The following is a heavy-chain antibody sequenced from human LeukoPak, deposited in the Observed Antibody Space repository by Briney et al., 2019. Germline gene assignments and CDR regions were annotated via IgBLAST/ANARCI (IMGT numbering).Heavy chain of an antibody. V-gene: IGHV3-21*01. CDR1: GFTFSSDS. D-gene: IGHD3-22*01. CDR2: ISSSSSYI. J-gene: IGHJ4*02. Sequence: PGGSLRLSCAASGFTFSSDSMNWVRQAPGKGVEWVSSISSSSSYIYYADSVKGRLTISRDKDKNSLYLQMNSMRAEDTAVYYCAREISPLQEYDSSDKHFDYWGQGTLVTVSS. CDR3: AREISPLQEYDSSDKHFDY.